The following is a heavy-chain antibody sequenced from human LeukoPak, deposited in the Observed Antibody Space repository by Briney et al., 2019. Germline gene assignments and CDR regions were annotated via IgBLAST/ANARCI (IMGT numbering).Heavy chain of an antibody. V-gene: IGHV3-9*01. CDR1: GFTFDDYA. Sequence: GRSLRLSCAASGFTFDDYAMHWVRQAPGKGLEWVSGISWNSGSIGYADSVKGRFTISRDNAKNSLYLQMNSLRAEDTALYYCAKDISYDILTLLNYWGQGTLVTVSS. CDR2: ISWNSGSI. CDR3: AKDISYDILTLLNY. J-gene: IGHJ4*02. D-gene: IGHD3-9*01.